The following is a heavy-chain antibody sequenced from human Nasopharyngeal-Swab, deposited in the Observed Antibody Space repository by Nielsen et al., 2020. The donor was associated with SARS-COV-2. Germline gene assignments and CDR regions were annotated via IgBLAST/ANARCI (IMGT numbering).Heavy chain of an antibody. Sequence: GESLKLSCAASGFTFSNYAMSWVRQAPGKGLEWVSTIGGSVGTIYYADSVKGRFTISRDNSKNTLYLQMNSLRAEDTAVYYCASGGTAQGWFDPWGQGTLVTVSS. V-gene: IGHV3-23*01. CDR3: ASGGTAQGWFDP. D-gene: IGHD3-16*01. J-gene: IGHJ5*02. CDR1: GFTFSNYA. CDR2: IGGSVGTI.